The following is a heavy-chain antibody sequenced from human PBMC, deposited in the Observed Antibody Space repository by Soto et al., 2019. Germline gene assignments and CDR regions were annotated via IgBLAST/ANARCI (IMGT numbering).Heavy chain of an antibody. CDR1: GFTFSSYW. V-gene: IGHV3-7*04. CDR2: IKQDGSEK. CDR3: ARGYSSSPLFEDYFDY. Sequence: LRLSCAASGFTFSSYWMAWIRQAPGKGLEWVANIKQDGSEKYYVDSVKGRFTVSRDNAKNSLFLQMSSLRAEDTALYYCARGYSSSPLFEDYFDYWGQGTLVTVSS. J-gene: IGHJ4*02. D-gene: IGHD6-13*01.